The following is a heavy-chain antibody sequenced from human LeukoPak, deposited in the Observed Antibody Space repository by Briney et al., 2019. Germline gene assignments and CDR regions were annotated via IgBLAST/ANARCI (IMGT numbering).Heavy chain of an antibody. J-gene: IGHJ4*02. D-gene: IGHD4-17*01. CDR2: IDSDTYGNTI. V-gene: IGHV3-48*02. CDR1: GFIFSSHA. Sequence: GGSLRLSCAASGFIFSSHAMNWVRQAPGKGLEWISYIDSDTYGNTIYYPHTVKGRFTISRDNVKNSLYLQMDSLRDEDTAVYYCARDRDYAFDYWGQGTLVTVSS. CDR3: ARDRDYAFDY.